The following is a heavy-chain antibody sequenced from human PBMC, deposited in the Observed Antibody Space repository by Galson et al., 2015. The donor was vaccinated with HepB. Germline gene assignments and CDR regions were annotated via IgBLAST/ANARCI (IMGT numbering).Heavy chain of an antibody. CDR1: GYTLTKLS. CDR2: FDPEDGET. CDR3: ATNGRDIVATGEAFDY. V-gene: IGHV1-24*01. J-gene: IGHJ4*02. D-gene: IGHD5-12*01. Sequence: SVKVSCKVSGYTLTKLSMHWVRQAPGKGLEWMGGFDPEDGETIYAQKFQGRVTMTEDTSTDTAYMELSSLRSEDTAVYYCATNGRDIVATGEAFDYWGQGTLVTVSS.